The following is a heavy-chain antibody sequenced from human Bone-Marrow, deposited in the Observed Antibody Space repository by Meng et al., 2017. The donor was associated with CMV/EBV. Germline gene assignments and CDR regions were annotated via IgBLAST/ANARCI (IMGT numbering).Heavy chain of an antibody. CDR1: GFTFSDYS. CDR3: AREGRLTGYYDPLDY. CDR2: ISNGASTI. D-gene: IGHD3-9*01. V-gene: IGHV3-48*04. J-gene: IGHJ4*02. Sequence: GESLKISCAASGFTFSDYSMNWVRQAPGKGLEWVSYISNGASTIYYADSVKGRFTISRDNAKNSLYLLIHSLRAEDTAVYYCAREGRLTGYYDPLDYWGQGPRVTGYS.